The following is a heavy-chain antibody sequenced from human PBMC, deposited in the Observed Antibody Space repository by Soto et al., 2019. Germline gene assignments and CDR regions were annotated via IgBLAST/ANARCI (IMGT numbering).Heavy chain of an antibody. V-gene: IGHV1-69*02. J-gene: IGHJ5*02. CDR2: IIPILGIA. CDR3: AHTMVRGVIIQNWFDP. D-gene: IGHD3-10*01. Sequence: GASVKVSCKASGGTFSSYTISWVRQAPGQGLEWMGRIIPILGIANYAQKFQGRVTITADKSTSTAYMELSSLRSEDTAVYYCAHTMVRGVIIQNWFDPWGQGTLVTVSS. CDR1: GGTFSSYT.